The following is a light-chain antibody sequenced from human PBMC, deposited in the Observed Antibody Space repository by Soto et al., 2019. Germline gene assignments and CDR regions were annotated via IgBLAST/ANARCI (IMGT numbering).Light chain of an antibody. CDR2: GAS. V-gene: IGKV1-39*01. J-gene: IGKJ4*01. CDR3: QQSYSMPLS. CDR1: QSNRSY. Sequence: DIQITQSPSSLSASVGDRVIITCRASQSNRSYLNWYQQKPGKAPKLLIYGASSLQSGVPSRFSGSGSGTDFTLTISSLQAEDFATYSCQQSYSMPLSFGGGTKVDIK.